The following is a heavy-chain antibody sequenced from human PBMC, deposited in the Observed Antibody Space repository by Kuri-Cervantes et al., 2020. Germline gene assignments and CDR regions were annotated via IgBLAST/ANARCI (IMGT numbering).Heavy chain of an antibody. CDR1: GFTFSNAW. Sequence: GESLKISCAASGFTFSNAWMSWVRQAPGKGLEWVGRIKSKTDGGTTDYAAPVKGRFTISRDDSKNTLYLQMNSLKAEDTAVYYCTTDTSCGGDCYFYYYGMDVWGQGTTVTVSS. V-gene: IGHV3-15*01. CDR2: IKSKTDGGTT. D-gene: IGHD2-21*02. CDR3: TTDTSCGGDCYFYYYGMDV. J-gene: IGHJ6*02.